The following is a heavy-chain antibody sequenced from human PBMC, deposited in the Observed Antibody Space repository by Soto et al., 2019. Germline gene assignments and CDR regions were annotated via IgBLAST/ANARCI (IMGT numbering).Heavy chain of an antibody. CDR3: ARELGFTMVRGVIID. CDR1: GFTFSDYY. Sequence: GGSLRLSCAASGFTFSDYYMSWIRQAPGKGLEWVSYISSSGSTIYYADSVKGRFTISRDNAKNSLYLQMNSLRAEDMAVYYCARELGFTMVRGVIIDWGQGTLVTVSS. D-gene: IGHD3-10*01. J-gene: IGHJ4*02. CDR2: ISSSGSTI. V-gene: IGHV3-11*01.